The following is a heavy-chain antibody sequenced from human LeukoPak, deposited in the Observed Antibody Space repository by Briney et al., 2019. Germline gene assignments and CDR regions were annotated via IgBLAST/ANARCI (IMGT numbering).Heavy chain of an antibody. D-gene: IGHD1-1*01. Sequence: GGSLRLSCAASGFTFSSFDMHWVRQPPGQGLEWVSTIGTASDTYYPGSVEGRFTPSRDNAKNSLYLQMNSLTAGDTAVYYCARGPPRGKYYYMDVWGKGTTVTVSS. V-gene: IGHV3-13*01. CDR1: GFTFSSFD. J-gene: IGHJ6*03. CDR3: ARGPPRGKYYYMDV. CDR2: IGTASDT.